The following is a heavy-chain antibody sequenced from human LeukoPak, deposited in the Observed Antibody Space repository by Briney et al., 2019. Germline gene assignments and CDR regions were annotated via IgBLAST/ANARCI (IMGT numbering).Heavy chain of an antibody. J-gene: IGHJ4*02. CDR1: GFTFSSYA. V-gene: IGHV3-23*01. Sequence: GGSLRLSCAASGFTFSSYAMSWVRQAPGKGLEWVSAVSGSDGSTYYADSVKGRFTISRNNSKNTLYLQMNSLRAEDTAAYFCAKSLLTMVRGTRVLDYWGQGTLVTVSS. D-gene: IGHD3-10*01. CDR2: VSGSDGST. CDR3: AKSLLTMVRGTRVLDY.